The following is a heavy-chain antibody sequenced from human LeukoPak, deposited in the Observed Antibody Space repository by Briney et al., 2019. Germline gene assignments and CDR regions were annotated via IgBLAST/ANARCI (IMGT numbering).Heavy chain of an antibody. D-gene: IGHD3-3*01. CDR3: AKVQRYDFWSGYHSDSDY. CDR1: GFTFSSYG. CDR2: IRYDGSNK. Sequence: GGSLRLSCAASGFTFSSYGMHWVRQAPGKGLEWVAFIRYDGSNKYYADSVKGRFTISRDNSKNTLYLQMNSLRAEDTAVNYCAKVQRYDFWSGYHSDSDYWGQGTLVTVSS. J-gene: IGHJ4*02. V-gene: IGHV3-30*02.